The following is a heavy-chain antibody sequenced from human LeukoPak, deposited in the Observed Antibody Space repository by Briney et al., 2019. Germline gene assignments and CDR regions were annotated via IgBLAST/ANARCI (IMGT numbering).Heavy chain of an antibody. J-gene: IGHJ3*02. V-gene: IGHV3-23*01. D-gene: IGHD2-2*01. CDR2: ISGSGGST. Sequence: GGSLRLSCAASGFTFSSYAMSWVRQAPGKGLEWVSGISGSGGSTYYADSVKGRFTISRDNSKNTLYLQMNSLRAEDTAVYYCAKEGYCSSTSCLDAFDIWGQGTMVTVSS. CDR3: AKEGYCSSTSCLDAFDI. CDR1: GFTFSSYA.